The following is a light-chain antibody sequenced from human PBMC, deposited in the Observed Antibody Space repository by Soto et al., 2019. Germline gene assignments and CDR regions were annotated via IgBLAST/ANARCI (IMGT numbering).Light chain of an antibody. CDR1: SSDVGGYNY. CDR2: EVT. V-gene: IGLV2-8*01. Sequence: SALTQPRSVSGSPGQSVTISCTGTSSDVGGYNYVSWYQQHPGKAPKLIIYEVTNRPSGVSNRFSGSKSGNTASLTVSGLQAEDEADYYCSSYAGSNNLGVFGTGTKVTVL. CDR3: SSYAGSNNLGV. J-gene: IGLJ1*01.